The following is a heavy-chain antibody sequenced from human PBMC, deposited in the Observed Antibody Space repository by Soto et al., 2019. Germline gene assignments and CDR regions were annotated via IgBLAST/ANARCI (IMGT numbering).Heavy chain of an antibody. CDR3: ASGPRVAAAGTDY. D-gene: IGHD6-13*01. Sequence: EVQLVESGGGLVKPGGSLRLSCAASGFTFSSYSMNWVRQAPGKGLEWVSSISSSSSYIYYADSVKGRFTISRDNAKNSLYLQMNSLRAEDTAVYYCASGPRVAAAGTDYWGQGNLVTVSS. J-gene: IGHJ4*02. CDR2: ISSSSSYI. V-gene: IGHV3-21*01. CDR1: GFTFSSYS.